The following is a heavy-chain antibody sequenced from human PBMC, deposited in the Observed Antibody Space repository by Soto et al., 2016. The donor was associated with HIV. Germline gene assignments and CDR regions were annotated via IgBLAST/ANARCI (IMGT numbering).Heavy chain of an antibody. CDR1: GYTFSNYD. D-gene: IGHD2-15*01. Sequence: QVQLVQSGAEVKKPGASVKVSCKASGYTFSNYDINWVRQATGQGLEWMGWMNPNSGNTGYAQKFQGRVTITRNTSISTAYMELSSLRSEDTAVYYCARALAGGGWNYFDYWGQGTLVTVSS. V-gene: IGHV1-8*03. CDR2: MNPNSGNT. CDR3: ARALAGGGWNYFDY. J-gene: IGHJ4*02.